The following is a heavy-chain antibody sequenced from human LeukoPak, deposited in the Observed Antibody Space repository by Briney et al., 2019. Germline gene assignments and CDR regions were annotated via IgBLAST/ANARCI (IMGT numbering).Heavy chain of an antibody. CDR2: IYSGGST. J-gene: IGHJ3*02. D-gene: IGHD5-18*01. CDR1: GFTVSSNY. CDR3: ARVDSYGYALDI. V-gene: IGHV3-53*01. Sequence: GGSPRLSCAASGFTVSSNYMSWVRQAPGKGLEWVSVIYSGGSTYYADSVKGRFTISRDNSKNTLYLQMNSLRAEDTAVYYCARVDSYGYALDIWGQGTMVTVSS.